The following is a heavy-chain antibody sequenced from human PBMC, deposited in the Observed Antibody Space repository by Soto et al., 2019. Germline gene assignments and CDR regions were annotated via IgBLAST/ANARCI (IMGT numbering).Heavy chain of an antibody. J-gene: IGHJ6*02. V-gene: IGHV1-69*06. CDR2: ILPIFGTA. D-gene: IGHD2-2*01. Sequence: SVKVSCKASGGTFSSYAISWVRQAPGQGLEWMGGILPIFGTANYARKFQGRVTITADRSTSTAYMELSSLRSEDTAVYYCARASSLTVHCGSVSCLIIDVCGQGTTVTVSS. CDR1: GGTFSSYA. CDR3: ARASSLTVHCGSVSCLIIDV.